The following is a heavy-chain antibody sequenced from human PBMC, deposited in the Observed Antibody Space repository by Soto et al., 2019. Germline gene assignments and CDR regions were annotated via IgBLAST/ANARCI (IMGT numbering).Heavy chain of an antibody. CDR1: GFTFSDYW. CDR2: INGDGSNT. V-gene: IGHV3-74*01. J-gene: IGHJ5*02. D-gene: IGHD4-17*01. Sequence: EVQLVESGGGLVQPGGSLRLSCAASGFTFSDYWMHWVRQVPGKGLVWLSRINGDGSNTSYADSVRGRFTISRDNDNNTLNLQMNSLRAEDTAVYYCVRSMTTLTIDWLDPWGQGTQVTVFS. CDR3: VRSMTTLTIDWLDP.